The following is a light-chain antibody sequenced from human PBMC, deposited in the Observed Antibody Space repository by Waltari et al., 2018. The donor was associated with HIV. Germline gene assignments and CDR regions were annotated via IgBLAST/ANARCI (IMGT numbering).Light chain of an antibody. V-gene: IGKV2D-29*01. CDR3: MQSIQVPIT. Sequence: DIVMTQTPLSLSVTPGQPASISCKSSQSLLHSDGKTYLYWYPQKPGQPPQLLISELSNRISGVPDSFSGSGSGTDFTLQISRVEADDVGVYYCMQSIQVPITFGQGTRLDIK. CDR1: QSLLHSDGKTY. J-gene: IGKJ5*01. CDR2: ELS.